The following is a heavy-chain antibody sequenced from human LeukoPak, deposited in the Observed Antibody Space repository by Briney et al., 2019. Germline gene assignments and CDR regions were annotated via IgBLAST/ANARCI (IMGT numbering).Heavy chain of an antibody. Sequence: GSLRLSCAASGFTFSSYSMNWVRQPPGKGLEWIGEINHSGSTNYNPSLKSRVTISVDTSKNQFSLKLSSVTAADTAVYYCARGLIAVAGIAYWGQGTLVTVSS. CDR2: INHSGST. D-gene: IGHD6-19*01. CDR1: GFTFSSYS. CDR3: ARGLIAVAGIAY. J-gene: IGHJ4*02. V-gene: IGHV4-34*01.